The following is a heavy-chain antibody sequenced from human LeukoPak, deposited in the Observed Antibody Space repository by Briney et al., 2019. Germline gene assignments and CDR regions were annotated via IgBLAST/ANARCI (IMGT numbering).Heavy chain of an antibody. Sequence: GASVTVSCKASGYTFTGYYMHWVRQAPGQGLEWMGWINPNSGGTNYAQKFQGRVTMTRDTSISTAYMELSRLRSDDTAVYYCARLVRRLRNWFDPWGQGTLVTVSS. D-gene: IGHD3-10*01. V-gene: IGHV1-2*02. CDR2: INPNSGGT. CDR3: ARLVRRLRNWFDP. CDR1: GYTFTGYY. J-gene: IGHJ5*02.